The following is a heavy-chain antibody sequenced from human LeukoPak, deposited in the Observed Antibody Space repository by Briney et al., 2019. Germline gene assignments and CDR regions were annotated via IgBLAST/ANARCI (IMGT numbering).Heavy chain of an antibody. CDR2: IYYSGST. V-gene: IGHV4-59*01. Sequence: SETLSLTCTVSGGSISSYYWGWIRQPPGKGLEWIGYIYYSGSTNYNPSLKSRVTISVDTSKNQFSLKLSSVTAADTAVYYCARGGSSGWYYFDYWGQGTLVTVSS. CDR1: GGSISSYY. CDR3: ARGGSSGWYYFDY. J-gene: IGHJ4*02. D-gene: IGHD6-19*01.